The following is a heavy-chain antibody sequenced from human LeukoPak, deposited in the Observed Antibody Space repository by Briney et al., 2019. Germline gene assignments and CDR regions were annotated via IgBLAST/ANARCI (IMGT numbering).Heavy chain of an antibody. CDR2: INPRDSDT. J-gene: IGHJ4*02. Sequence: GESLKISCKGSGYSFTNYWIVWVRQMPGKGLEWMGIINPRDSDTRYSPSFQGQVTISADKSISTAYLQWSSLKASDTAMYYCARWGGYCSGGNCYPLYYFDYWGQGTLVTVSS. CDR1: GYSFTNYW. D-gene: IGHD2-15*01. CDR3: ARWGGYCSGGNCYPLYYFDY. V-gene: IGHV5-51*01.